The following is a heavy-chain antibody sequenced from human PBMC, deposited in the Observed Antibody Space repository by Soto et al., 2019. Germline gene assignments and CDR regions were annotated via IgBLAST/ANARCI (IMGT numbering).Heavy chain of an antibody. CDR3: ARDHNDILTGPSDYYYYGLDV. CDR2: IIPIFGTA. D-gene: IGHD3-9*01. J-gene: IGHJ6*02. V-gene: IGHV1-69*13. CDR1: GGTFSSYA. Sequence: GASVKVSCKASGGTFSSYAISWVRQAPGQGLEWVGGIIPIFGTANYAQKFQGRVTITADESTSTAYMELSSLRSEDTAVYYCARDHNDILTGPSDYYYYGLDVWGQGTTVTVSS.